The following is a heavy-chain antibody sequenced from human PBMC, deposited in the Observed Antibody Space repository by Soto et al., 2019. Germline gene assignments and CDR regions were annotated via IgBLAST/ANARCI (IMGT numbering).Heavy chain of an antibody. J-gene: IGHJ5*02. Sequence: QVQLQESGPGLVKPSQTLSLTCTVCVACISSGGYYWSWIRQHPGEGLEWIGYIYYSGSTSYNPSLKSRVTISVDTSKNQFSLKLSSVTDADTAVYYCARESKYDTSGYPPWFAPWGQGTLVTVSS. CDR1: VACISSGGYY. CDR2: IYYSGST. CDR3: ARESKYDTSGYPPWFAP. D-gene: IGHD3-22*01. V-gene: IGHV4-31*03.